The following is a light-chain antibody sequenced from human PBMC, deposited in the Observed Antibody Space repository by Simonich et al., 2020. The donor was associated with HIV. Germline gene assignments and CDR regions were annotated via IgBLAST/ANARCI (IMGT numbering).Light chain of an antibody. CDR1: QDISSY. V-gene: IGKV1-9*01. J-gene: IGKJ2*01. Sequence: DIQLTQSPSFRSASVGDRVTITCRASQDISSYLSRYQQKPGEAPKLLIYAASSLQSGVPSRFSGSGSGTDFTLTISSLQPEDFATYYCQQANSFPYTFGQGTKLEIK. CDR2: AAS. CDR3: QQANSFPYT.